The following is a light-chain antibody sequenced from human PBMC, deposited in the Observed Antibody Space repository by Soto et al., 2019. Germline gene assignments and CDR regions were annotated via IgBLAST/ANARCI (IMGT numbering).Light chain of an antibody. CDR2: DAS. CDR1: QSVSGC. CDR3: QQHETFSGT. V-gene: IGKV1-5*01. Sequence: DIVMTQSPSTLSASVGETVTVTCRASQSVSGCLAWYQQKPGEAPKLLIYDASDLPRGIPSRFSGSGSGTKFTLTIASLQPDDFATYYCQQHETFSGTFGPGTKVDIK. J-gene: IGKJ1*01.